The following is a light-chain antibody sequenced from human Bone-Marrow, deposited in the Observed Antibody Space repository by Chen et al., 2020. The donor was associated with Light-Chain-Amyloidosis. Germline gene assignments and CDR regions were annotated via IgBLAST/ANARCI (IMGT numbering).Light chain of an antibody. J-gene: IGKJ4*01. Sequence: EIVLTQSPGTLSLSPGEGANLCCRDSQTISSNYLTGYQQKFGQAHRLLIYGSSSRATGIPDRFTGSGSGTDFTLTINRLEPEDFAMYYCQQYGTSPLTFGGGTKVEIK. CDR2: GSS. CDR3: QQYGTSPLT. CDR1: QTISSNY. V-gene: IGKV3-20*01.